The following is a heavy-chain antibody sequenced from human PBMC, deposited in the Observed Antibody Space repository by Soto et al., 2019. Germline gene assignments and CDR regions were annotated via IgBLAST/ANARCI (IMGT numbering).Heavy chain of an antibody. CDR2: IHYSGST. Sequence: QLQLQESGPGLMKPSETLSLTCTVSGGSISNSIYFWGWIRQPPGKGLEWIASIHYSGSTYFNSTLQSRVTISLDMSKNDFSLKLTSVTAADTAVYYCAGSRWFWGAFDLWGQGTLVTVSS. CDR3: AGSRWFWGAFDL. V-gene: IGHV4-39*02. J-gene: IGHJ5*02. CDR1: GGSISNSIYF. D-gene: IGHD6-19*01.